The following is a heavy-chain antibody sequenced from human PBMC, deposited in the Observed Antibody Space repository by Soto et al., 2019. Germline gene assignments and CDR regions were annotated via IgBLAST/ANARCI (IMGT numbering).Heavy chain of an antibody. V-gene: IGHV4-59*12. CDR1: GGSISGYY. J-gene: IGHJ6*02. CDR3: ARGFLPGDSSGCYHGAYYYYGMDV. Sequence: SETLSLTCTVSGGSISGYYWSWIRQPPGKGLEYIGYIYYSGSTNYNPSLKRRFTISVDTSKNLFSLKLSSVTAADTAVYYCARGFLPGDSSGCYHGAYYYYGMDVWGQGTTVTVSS. CDR2: IYYSGST. D-gene: IGHD3-22*01.